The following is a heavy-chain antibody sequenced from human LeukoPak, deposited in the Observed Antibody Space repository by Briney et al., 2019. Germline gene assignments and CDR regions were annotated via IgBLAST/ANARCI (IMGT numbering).Heavy chain of an antibody. Sequence: GASVKVSCKASGYTVTSYDINWLRQATGQGLEWRGWMNPNSGNTGYAQKFQGRVTVTRNTSISTAYMELSSLRSEDTAVYYCARGLTIYDSSGYYYYYYMDVWGKGTTVTISS. V-gene: IGHV1-8*01. CDR2: MNPNSGNT. J-gene: IGHJ6*03. CDR1: GYTVTSYD. D-gene: IGHD3-22*01. CDR3: ARGLTIYDSSGYYYYYYMDV.